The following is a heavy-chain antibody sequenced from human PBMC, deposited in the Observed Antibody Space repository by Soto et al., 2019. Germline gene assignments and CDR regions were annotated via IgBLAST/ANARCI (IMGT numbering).Heavy chain of an antibody. CDR2: ISYDGSNK. J-gene: IGHJ4*02. V-gene: IGHV3-30*18. CDR1: GFTFSSYG. D-gene: IGHD3-10*01. Sequence: QVQLVESGGGVVQPGRSLRLSCAASGFTFSSYGMHWVRQAPGKGLEWVAVISYDGSNKYYADSVKGRFTISRDNSKNTLYLQMNSLRAEDTALYYCAKDREWFGELLDYWGQGTLVTVSS. CDR3: AKDREWFGELLDY.